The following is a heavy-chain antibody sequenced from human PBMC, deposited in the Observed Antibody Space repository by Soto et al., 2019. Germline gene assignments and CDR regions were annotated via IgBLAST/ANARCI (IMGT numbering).Heavy chain of an antibody. CDR2: IHYSGST. D-gene: IGHD1-26*01. CDR3: ARSRYSGSYFFDY. J-gene: IGHJ4*01. CDR1: GGSISSGDYY. V-gene: IGHV4-30-4*01. Sequence: PSETRSLICTVSGGSISSGDYYWSWIRQPPGKGREWIAYIHYSGSTYYNPSLKSRVTISVDTSKNQFSLKLSSVTAADTAVYYCARSRYSGSYFFDYWGQGILVSVSS.